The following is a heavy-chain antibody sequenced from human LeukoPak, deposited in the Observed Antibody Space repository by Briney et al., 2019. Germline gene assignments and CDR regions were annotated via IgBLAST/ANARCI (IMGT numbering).Heavy chain of an antibody. D-gene: IGHD3-22*01. CDR3: ARVPYYNYYDSSGYYYAYGFYYFDY. CDR2: ISSSSSYI. V-gene: IGHV3-21*01. CDR1: GFTFSSYS. Sequence: GGSLRLPCAVSGFTFSSYSMNWVRQAPGKGLEWVSSISSSSSYIYYADSVKGRFTISRDNAKNSLYLQMNSLRAEDTAVYYCARVPYYNYYDSSGYYYAYGFYYFDYWGQGTLVTVSS. J-gene: IGHJ4*02.